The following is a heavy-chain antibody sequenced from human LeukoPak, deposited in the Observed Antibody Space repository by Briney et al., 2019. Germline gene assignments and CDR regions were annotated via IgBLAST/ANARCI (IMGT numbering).Heavy chain of an antibody. J-gene: IGHJ6*03. CDR2: IDPNSGGT. Sequence: ASVKVSCKASGYTFTGYLMHWVRQAPGQGLEWMGWIDPNSGGTNYAQKFQGRVTMTRDTSINTAFMELSRLRSDDSAVYYCAFSSYYLQGNYYYMDVWGKGTTVTVSS. V-gene: IGHV1-2*02. CDR3: AFSSYYLQGNYYYMDV. CDR1: GYTFTGYL. D-gene: IGHD1-26*01.